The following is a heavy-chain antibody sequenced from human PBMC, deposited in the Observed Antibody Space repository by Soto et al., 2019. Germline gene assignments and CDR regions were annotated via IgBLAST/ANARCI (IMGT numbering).Heavy chain of an antibody. CDR1: GGSISSSSYY. V-gene: IGHV4-39*01. J-gene: IGHJ4*02. Sequence: QLQLQESGPGLVKPSETLSLTCTVSGGSISSSSYYWGWIRQPPGKGLEWIGSIYYSGSTYYNPSLKSRVTISVDTSKNQFSLKLSSVTAADTAVYYCARRTVYYDSSGFDYWGQGTLVTVSS. CDR2: IYYSGST. CDR3: ARRTVYYDSSGFDY. D-gene: IGHD3-22*01.